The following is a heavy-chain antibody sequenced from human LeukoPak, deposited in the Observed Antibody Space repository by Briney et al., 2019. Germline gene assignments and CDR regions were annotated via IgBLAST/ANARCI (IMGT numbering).Heavy chain of an antibody. Sequence: GGSLRLSCAASGFTFSGDWMSWVRQAPGKGLEWVANIKQDGSEKYYVDSVKGRFTISRDNAKNSLYLQMNSLRTEDTAVYYCARDLRAYCGGDCEYFDYWGQGTLVTVSS. CDR2: IKQDGSEK. J-gene: IGHJ4*02. CDR3: ARDLRAYCGGDCEYFDY. D-gene: IGHD2-21*02. V-gene: IGHV3-7*01. CDR1: GFTFSGDW.